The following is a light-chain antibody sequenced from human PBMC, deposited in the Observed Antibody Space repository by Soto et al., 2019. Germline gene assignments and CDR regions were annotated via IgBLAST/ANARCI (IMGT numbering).Light chain of an antibody. J-gene: IGLJ2*01. CDR2: DVS. CDR1: SSDVGGYDY. CDR3: SSFTSSITLV. Sequence: QSVLTQPASVSGSPGQSITISCTGTSSDVGGYDYVSWYQQHPGKAPKLMIYDVSNRPSGVSNRFSGSKSGNTASLTISGLQAVDEADYYCSSFTSSITLVFGGGTQLTVL. V-gene: IGLV2-14*03.